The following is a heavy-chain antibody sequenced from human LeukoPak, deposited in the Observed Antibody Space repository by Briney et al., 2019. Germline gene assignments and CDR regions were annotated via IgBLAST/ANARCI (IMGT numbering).Heavy chain of an antibody. CDR2: INPSGGST. J-gene: IGHJ5*02. CDR3: ARAAGHLALLNWSDP. D-gene: IGHD6-19*01. V-gene: IGHV1-46*01. CDR1: GYTFTSYY. Sequence: ASVKVSCKASGYTFTSYYMHWMRQAPGQGLEWMGMINPSGGSTSYAQKFQGRVTMTRDASTSTVYMELSSLRSEDTAIYYCARAAGHLALLNWSDPWGQGTLVTVSS.